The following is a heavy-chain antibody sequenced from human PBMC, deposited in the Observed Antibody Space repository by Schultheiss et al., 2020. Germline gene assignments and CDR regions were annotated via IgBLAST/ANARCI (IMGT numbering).Heavy chain of an antibody. J-gene: IGHJ4*02. Sequence: GESLKISCAASGFTFSSYAMHWVRQAPGKGLEWVAVISYDGSNKYYADSVKGRFTISRDNAKNSLYLQMNSLRAEDTAVYYCARDKLGYRFLDTFDYWGQGTLVTVSS. D-gene: IGHD3-3*01. CDR1: GFTFSSYA. CDR2: ISYDGSNK. V-gene: IGHV3-30-3*01. CDR3: ARDKLGYRFLDTFDY.